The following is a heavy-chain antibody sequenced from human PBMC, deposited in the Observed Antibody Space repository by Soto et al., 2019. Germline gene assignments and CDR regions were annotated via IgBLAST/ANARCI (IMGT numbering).Heavy chain of an antibody. J-gene: IGHJ4*02. V-gene: IGHV4-34*01. CDR3: ARGPDYCSSTSCYDFDY. D-gene: IGHD2-2*01. CDR1: GGSFSGYY. CDR2: INHSGST. Sequence: SETLSLTCAVYGGSFSGYYWSWIRQPPGKGLEWIGEINHSGSTNYNPSLKSRVTISVDTSKNQFSLKLSSVTAADTAVYYCARGPDYCSSTSCYDFDYWGQGTLVTVSS.